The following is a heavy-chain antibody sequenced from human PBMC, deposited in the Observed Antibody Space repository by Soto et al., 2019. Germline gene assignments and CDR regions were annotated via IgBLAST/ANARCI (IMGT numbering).Heavy chain of an antibody. J-gene: IGHJ4*02. V-gene: IGHV3-48*02. Sequence: PLGSLILSFAASGFSFGGYNMNWVRQAPGKGLEWVSHITSGLTAHYADFVQGRFTISRDNAKNSLYLEMNDLRDEDTAVYYCARDTSHGVNVGGLHXWGQVTRLTVS. CDR2: ITSGLTA. D-gene: IGHD3-10*02. CDR3: ARDTSHGVNVGGLHX. CDR1: GFSFGGYN.